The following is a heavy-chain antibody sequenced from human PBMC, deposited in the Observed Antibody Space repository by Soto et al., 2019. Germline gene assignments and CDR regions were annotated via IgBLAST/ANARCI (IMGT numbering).Heavy chain of an antibody. CDR2: FDPEDGET. J-gene: IGHJ3*02. D-gene: IGHD3-3*01. CDR3: ATGSARLYDLGLFDI. Sequence: ASVKVSCKVSGYTLTELSMHWVRQAPGKGLEWMGGFDPEDGETIYAQKFQGRVTMTEDTSTATAYMELSSLSSEDTTGYYCATGSARLYDLGLFDIWGQGTMVTVSS. V-gene: IGHV1-24*01. CDR1: GYTLTELS.